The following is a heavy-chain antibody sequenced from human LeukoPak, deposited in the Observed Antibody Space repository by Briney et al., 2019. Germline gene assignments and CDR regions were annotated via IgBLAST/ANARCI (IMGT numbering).Heavy chain of an antibody. Sequence: ASVKVSCKASGGTFSSYAISWVRQAPGQGLEWMGRIIPTFGIANYAQKFQGRVTITADKSTSTAYMELSSLRSEDTAVHYCASGLCGGDCYNFDYWGQGTLVTVSS. V-gene: IGHV1-69*04. D-gene: IGHD2-21*02. CDR1: GGTFSSYA. J-gene: IGHJ4*02. CDR3: ASGLCGGDCYNFDY. CDR2: IIPTFGIA.